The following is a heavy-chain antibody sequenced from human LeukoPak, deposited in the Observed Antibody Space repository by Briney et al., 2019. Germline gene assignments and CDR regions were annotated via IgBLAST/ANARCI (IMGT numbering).Heavy chain of an antibody. Sequence: ASVKVSCKASGYTFTTYGMNWVRQAPGQGLEWMGWINPNSGGTNYAQKFQGRVTMTRDTSISTAYMELSRLRSDDTAVYYCAREDYYDSSGHDYWGQGTLVTVSS. D-gene: IGHD3-22*01. CDR1: GYTFTTYG. V-gene: IGHV1-2*02. CDR2: INPNSGGT. CDR3: AREDYYDSSGHDY. J-gene: IGHJ4*02.